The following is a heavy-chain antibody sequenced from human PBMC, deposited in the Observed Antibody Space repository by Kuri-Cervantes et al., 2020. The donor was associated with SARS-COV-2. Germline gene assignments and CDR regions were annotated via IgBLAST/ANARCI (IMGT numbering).Heavy chain of an antibody. CDR1: GFTFGDYA. J-gene: IGHJ4*02. Sequence: ETLSLTCAASGFTFGDYAMSGVPQAPGKGLEWVGFIKSKTDGGTTDYAAPVKGRFTISRDDSKNTLYLQMSSLKTEDTAVYYCTTDLKPWRADYWGQGTLVTVSS. CDR2: IKSKTDGGTT. CDR3: TTDLKPWRADY. V-gene: IGHV3-15*01. D-gene: IGHD3-3*01.